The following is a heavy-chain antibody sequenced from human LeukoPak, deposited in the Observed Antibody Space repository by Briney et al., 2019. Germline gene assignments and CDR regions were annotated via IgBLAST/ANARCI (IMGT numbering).Heavy chain of an antibody. CDR2: LYSGGSI. J-gene: IGHJ4*02. CDR3: ARGAISSWYED. V-gene: IGHV3-66*01. CDR1: GFTVSSNY. D-gene: IGHD6-13*01. Sequence: GSLRLSCAGPGFTVSSNYMSWVRQALGKGLEWVSVLYSGGSIFYADSVKGRFTISRDISKNMLFLQMNSLRADDTAVYYCARGAISSWYEDWGQGTLVTVSS.